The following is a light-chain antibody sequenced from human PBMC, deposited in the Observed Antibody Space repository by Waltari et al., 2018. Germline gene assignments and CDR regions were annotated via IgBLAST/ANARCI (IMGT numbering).Light chain of an antibody. Sequence: EIVMTQSPATLSVSPGESATLSCRASESVSSNLAWYQQKPGQAPRLLMYSGSTRATGIPARFSGSGSGRGFTLTISSLQSEDFAVYYCQQYNTWPPYTFGQGTKLEIK. CDR2: SGS. CDR1: ESVSSN. CDR3: QQYNTWPPYT. V-gene: IGKV3-15*01. J-gene: IGKJ2*01.